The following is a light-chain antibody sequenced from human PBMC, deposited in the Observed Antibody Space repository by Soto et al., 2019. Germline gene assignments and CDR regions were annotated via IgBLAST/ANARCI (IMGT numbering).Light chain of an antibody. CDR2: DVS. CDR3: QQYNSYWT. V-gene: IGKV1-5*01. J-gene: IGKJ1*01. CDR1: QNVTTS. Sequence: DIQLTQSPSTLSASVGDSVTITCRASQNVTTSMAWYQHKPGRAPKLLIFDVSSLESGVPSRFSGSGSGTEFTLTISSLQPDDFATYYCQQYNSYWTFGQGTKVEIK.